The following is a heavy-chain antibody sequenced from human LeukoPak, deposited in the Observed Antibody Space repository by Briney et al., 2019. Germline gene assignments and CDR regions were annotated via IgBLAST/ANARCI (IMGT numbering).Heavy chain of an antibody. Sequence: KPSETLSLTCAVYGGSFSGYYWSWIRQPPGKGLEWIGEINHSGSTNYNPSLKSRVTISVDTSKNQFSLKLGSVTAADTAVYYCARGYYDSSGYWPNYYYYYGMDVWGQGTTVTVSS. D-gene: IGHD3-22*01. V-gene: IGHV4-34*01. CDR3: ARGYYDSSGYWPNYYYYYGMDV. CDR2: INHSGST. J-gene: IGHJ6*02. CDR1: GGSFSGYY.